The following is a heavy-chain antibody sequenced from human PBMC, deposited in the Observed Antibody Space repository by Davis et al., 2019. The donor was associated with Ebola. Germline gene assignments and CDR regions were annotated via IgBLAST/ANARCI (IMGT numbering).Heavy chain of an antibody. CDR1: GYTFTGYY. V-gene: IGHV1-2*06. CDR3: ATGPGFIAARPELNY. D-gene: IGHD6-6*01. Sequence: ASVKVSCKASGYTFTGYYMHWVRQAPGQGLEWMGRINPNSGGTNYAQKFQGRVTMTRDTSISTAYMELSSLRSEDTAVYYCATGPGFIAARPELNYWGQGTLVTVSS. J-gene: IGHJ4*02. CDR2: INPNSGGT.